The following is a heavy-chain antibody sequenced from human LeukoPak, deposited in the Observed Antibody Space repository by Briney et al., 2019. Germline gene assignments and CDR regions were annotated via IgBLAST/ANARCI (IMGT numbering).Heavy chain of an antibody. D-gene: IGHD3-16*01. Sequence: GGSLRLSCAASGFTFNNAWMNWARRAPGKGLEWVASINHNGNVNYYVDSVKGRFTISRDNAKNSLYLQMSNLRAEDTAVYFCAGGGGLDVWGQGATVTVSS. CDR1: GFTFNNAW. V-gene: IGHV3-7*03. J-gene: IGHJ6*02. CDR3: AGGGGLDV. CDR2: INHNGNVN.